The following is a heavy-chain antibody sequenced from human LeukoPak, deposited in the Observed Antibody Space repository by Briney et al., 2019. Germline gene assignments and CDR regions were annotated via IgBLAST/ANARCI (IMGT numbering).Heavy chain of an antibody. Sequence: AGGSLRLSRAASALSFSSYAIHAVRQAPGKGLEWVAAISFDGADKYYADSVKGRFTISRDNSKNTLYLIMKSLGCVAPAACSCAKALLRYFDWHFDYWGQGTLVTVSS. V-gene: IGHV3-30*18. D-gene: IGHD3-9*01. J-gene: IGHJ4*02. CDR2: ISFDGADK. CDR1: ALSFSSYA. CDR3: AKALLRYFDWHFDY.